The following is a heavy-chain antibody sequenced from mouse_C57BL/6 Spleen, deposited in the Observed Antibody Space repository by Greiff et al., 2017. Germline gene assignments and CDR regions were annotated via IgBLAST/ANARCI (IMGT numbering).Heavy chain of an antibody. V-gene: IGHV1-82*01. Sequence: QVQLQQSGPELVKPGASVKISCKASGYAFSSSWMNWVKQRPGKGLEWIGRIYPGDGDTNYNGKFKGKATLTADKSSSTAYMQLSSLTSEDSAVYFCARNVGFYAMDYWGQGTSVTVSS. J-gene: IGHJ4*01. CDR1: GYAFSSSW. CDR2: IYPGDGDT. D-gene: IGHD2-3*01. CDR3: ARNVGFYAMDY.